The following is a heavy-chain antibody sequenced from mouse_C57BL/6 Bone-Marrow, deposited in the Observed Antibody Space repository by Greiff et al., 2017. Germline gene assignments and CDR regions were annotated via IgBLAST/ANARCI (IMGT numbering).Heavy chain of an antibody. CDR3: TRRGSTMVTTRDFDY. V-gene: IGHV1-5*01. Sequence: EVQLQQSGTVLARPGASVKMSCKTSGYTFTSYWMHWVKQRPGQGLEWIGAIYPGNSDTSYNQKFKGKAKLTAVTSASTAYMELSSLTNEDSAVYYCTRRGSTMVTTRDFDYWGQGTTLTVSS. J-gene: IGHJ2*01. CDR2: IYPGNSDT. D-gene: IGHD2-2*01. CDR1: GYTFTSYW.